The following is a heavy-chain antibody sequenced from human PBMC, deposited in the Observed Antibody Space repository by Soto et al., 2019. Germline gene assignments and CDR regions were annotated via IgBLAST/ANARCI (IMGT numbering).Heavy chain of an antibody. Sequence: GGSLRLSCAASGFTFSSYAMHWVRQAPGKGLEWVAVISYDGSNKYYADSVKGRFTISRDNSKNTLYLQMNSLRAEDTAVYYSARDYLWYYYDSSGYYPWGQGTLVTVSS. CDR3: ARDYLWYYYDSSGYYP. D-gene: IGHD3-22*01. CDR2: ISYDGSNK. V-gene: IGHV3-30-3*01. CDR1: GFTFSSYA. J-gene: IGHJ5*02.